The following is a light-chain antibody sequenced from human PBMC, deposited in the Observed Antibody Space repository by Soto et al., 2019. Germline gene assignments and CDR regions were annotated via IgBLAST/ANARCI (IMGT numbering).Light chain of an antibody. CDR3: QHYGTSPEVT. CDR2: GAS. V-gene: IGKV3-20*01. CDR1: ESVSSSS. Sequence: IVLTQSPGTLSLSPGERATLSCRASESVSSSSLAWYQQKPGQAPRLLMDGASSRATGIPGRFSGSGSGGGFTLTISRVEAEDFAVYYCQHYGTSPEVTFGQGTRLEIK. J-gene: IGKJ5*01.